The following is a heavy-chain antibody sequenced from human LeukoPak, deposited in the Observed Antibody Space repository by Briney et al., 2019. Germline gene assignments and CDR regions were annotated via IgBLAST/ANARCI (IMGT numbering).Heavy chain of an antibody. CDR1: GFTFSTYW. V-gene: IGHV3-74*01. Sequence: GGSLRLSCAASGFTFSTYWMHWVRQAPGKGLVWVSRVNPDGSSTAYADSVKGRFTISRDNAKNTLYLQMNSLRAEDTAVYYCASSTGAVVSWGQGTLVTVSS. J-gene: IGHJ4*02. CDR2: VNPDGSST. CDR3: ASSTGAVVS. D-gene: IGHD3-22*01.